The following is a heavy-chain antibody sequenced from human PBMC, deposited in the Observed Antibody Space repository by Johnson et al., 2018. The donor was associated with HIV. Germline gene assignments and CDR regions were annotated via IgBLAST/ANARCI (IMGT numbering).Heavy chain of an antibody. CDR2: ISYDGSNK. J-gene: IGHJ3*02. D-gene: IGHD6-13*01. CDR1: GFTFSSYA. V-gene: IGHV3-30*04. Sequence: VQLVESGGGVVQPGRSLRLSCAASGFTFSSYAMHWVRQAPGKGLEWVAVISYDGSNKYYADSVKGRFTISRDNSKNTLYLQMNSLRAEYTAVYYCAGDSSSWYGSAFDIWGQGTMVTVSS. CDR3: AGDSSSWYGSAFDI.